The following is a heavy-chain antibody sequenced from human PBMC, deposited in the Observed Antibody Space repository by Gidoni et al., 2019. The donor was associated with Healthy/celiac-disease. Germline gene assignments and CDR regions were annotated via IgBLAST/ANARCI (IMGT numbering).Heavy chain of an antibody. V-gene: IGHV3-30*02. D-gene: IGHD6-13*01. Sequence: QVQLVESGGGVVQPGGSLRLSCAASGFTFRSYGMHWVRQAPGKGLEWVAFIRYDGSNKYYADSVKGRFTISRDNSKNTLYLQMNSLRAEDTAVYYCAKDNDPGIAAGRGYGAEYFQHWGQGTLVTVSS. CDR1: GFTFRSYG. J-gene: IGHJ1*01. CDR3: AKDNDPGIAAGRGYGAEYFQH. CDR2: IRYDGSNK.